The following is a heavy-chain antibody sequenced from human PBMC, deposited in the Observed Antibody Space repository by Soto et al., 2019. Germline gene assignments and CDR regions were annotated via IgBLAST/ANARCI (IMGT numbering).Heavy chain of an antibody. CDR2: INHSGST. CDR3: ARGVFRTGYSSSWYSDY. J-gene: IGHJ4*02. Sequence: SETLSLTCAVYGGSFSGYYWSWIRQPPGKGQEWIGEINHSGSTNCNPSLKSRDTISVDMSKNQFSLNLSSVTAAYTSLYFCARGVFRTGYSSSWYSDYWGQGTLVT. D-gene: IGHD6-13*01. CDR1: GGSFSGYY. V-gene: IGHV4-34*01.